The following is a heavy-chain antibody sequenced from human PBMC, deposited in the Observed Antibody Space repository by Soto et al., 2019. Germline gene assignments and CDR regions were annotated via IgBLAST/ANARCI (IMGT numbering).Heavy chain of an antibody. CDR3: ATGLTRDWYDTLLH. CDR2: INGDGSTT. V-gene: IGHV3-74*01. Sequence: EVQLVESGGGLVQPGGSLRLSCAASGFSFSDYRMHWVRQDPGKGLVWISRINGDGSTTNYADSVKGRFTISRDNAENTLYLHMNRLSDEDTAVYFCATGLTRDWYDTLLHWGQGALVTVSA. D-gene: IGHD1-1*01. J-gene: IGHJ4*02. CDR1: GFSFSDYR.